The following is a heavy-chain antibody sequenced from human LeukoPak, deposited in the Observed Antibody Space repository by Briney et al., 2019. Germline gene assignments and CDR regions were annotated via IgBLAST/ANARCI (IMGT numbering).Heavy chain of an antibody. D-gene: IGHD6-13*01. CDR2: FDPEDGET. J-gene: IGHJ4*02. V-gene: IGHV1-24*01. Sequence: ASVKVSCKVSGYTLTELSMHWVRQAPGKGLEWMGGFDPEDGETIYAQKFQGRVTMTEDTPTDTAYMELSSLRSEDTAVYYCATARWQQLLFDYWGQGTLVTVSS. CDR3: ATARWQQLLFDY. CDR1: GYTLTELS.